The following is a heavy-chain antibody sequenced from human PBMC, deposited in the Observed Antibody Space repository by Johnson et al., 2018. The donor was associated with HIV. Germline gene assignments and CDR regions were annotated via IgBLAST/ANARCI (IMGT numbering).Heavy chain of an antibody. CDR2: INCNGGST. J-gene: IGHJ3*02. Sequence: EVQLVESGGGVVRPGGSLRLSCAASGFTFDDYGMSWVRQVPGKGLEWVSDINCNGGSTCYADSVKGRFTISRDNAKNSLYLQMNSLRAEDTAFDYCARGEWELNAGHGFDIWGQGTMVTVSS. V-gene: IGHV3-20*04. CDR1: GFTFDDYG. CDR3: ARGEWELNAGHGFDI. D-gene: IGHD1-26*01.